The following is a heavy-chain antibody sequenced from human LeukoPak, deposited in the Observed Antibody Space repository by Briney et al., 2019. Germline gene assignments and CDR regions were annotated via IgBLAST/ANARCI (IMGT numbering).Heavy chain of an antibody. CDR1: VYTFTRYY. CDR3: ARRWLDY. D-gene: IGHD4-23*01. Sequence: ASVKVSCKASVYTFTRYYMHGVRQAPGQGLEWMGIINPSCGSTSYAQTFQSTVTMTRDTSTSTSYMELSSLRSEDTAVYCCARRWLDYWGQGTLVTVSS. J-gene: IGHJ4*02. CDR2: INPSCGST. V-gene: IGHV1-46*01.